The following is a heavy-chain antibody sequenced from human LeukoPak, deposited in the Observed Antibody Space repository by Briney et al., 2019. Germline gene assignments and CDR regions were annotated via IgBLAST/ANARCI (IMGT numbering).Heavy chain of an antibody. J-gene: IGHJ4*02. V-gene: IGHV1-69*04. Sequence: GSSVKVSSKASGGTFSSYAISWVRQAPGQGLEWMGRIIPILGIANYAQKFQGRVTITADKSTSTAYMELSSLRSEDTAVYYCASKGKYGDDFDYWGQGTLVTVSS. CDR3: ASKGKYGDDFDY. CDR1: GGTFSSYA. D-gene: IGHD4-17*01. CDR2: IIPILGIA.